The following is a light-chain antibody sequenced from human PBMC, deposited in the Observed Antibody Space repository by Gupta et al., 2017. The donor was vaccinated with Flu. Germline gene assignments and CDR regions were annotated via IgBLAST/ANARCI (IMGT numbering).Light chain of an antibody. Sequence: DIQMTQSPSSLSASVGDRVTITCRASQSISNYLNWYQQKPGKAPKLPIYAASSLQSGVPSRFSGSGSGTDFTLTISSLQPEDFATYYCQQSYSTPPNSFGQGTKLEIK. V-gene: IGKV1-39*01. CDR2: AAS. J-gene: IGKJ2*03. CDR1: QSISNY. CDR3: QQSYSTPPNS.